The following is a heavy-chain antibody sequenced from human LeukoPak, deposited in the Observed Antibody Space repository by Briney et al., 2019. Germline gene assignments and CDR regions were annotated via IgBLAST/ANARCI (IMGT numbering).Heavy chain of an antibody. V-gene: IGHV3-23*01. D-gene: IGHD3-22*01. Sequence: PGGSLRLSCAASGFTFSGYAMSWVRQAPGKGLEWVSAISGSGGSTYYADSVKGRFTISRDNSKNTLYLQMNSLRAEDTAVYYCAKATSSGYLEYFQHWGQGTLVTVSS. CDR2: ISGSGGST. J-gene: IGHJ1*01. CDR1: GFTFSGYA. CDR3: AKATSSGYLEYFQH.